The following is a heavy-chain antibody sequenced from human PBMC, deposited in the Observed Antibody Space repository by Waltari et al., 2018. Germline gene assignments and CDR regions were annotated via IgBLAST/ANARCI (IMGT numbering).Heavy chain of an antibody. V-gene: IGHV4-39*07. J-gene: IGHJ4*02. CDR1: GGPISRMSYY. CDR3: ARVEAGSGSYYNGGLFDY. D-gene: IGHD3-10*01. CDR2: IYYSGIT. Sequence: QLQLQESGPGLVKPSETLSLTCTVSGGPISRMSYYWGWLRQPPGKGLEWIGSIYYSGITYYNPSLKSRVTISVDTSKNQFSLKLSSVTAADTAVYYCARVEAGSGSYYNGGLFDYWGQGTLVTVSS.